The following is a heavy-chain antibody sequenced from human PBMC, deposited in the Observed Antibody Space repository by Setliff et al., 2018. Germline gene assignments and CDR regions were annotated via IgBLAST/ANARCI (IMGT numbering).Heavy chain of an antibody. V-gene: IGHV3-21*01. D-gene: IGHD2-2*02. Sequence: SGGSLRLSCVASGFSLRDYTINWVRQAPGKGLDWVSSIRSSGTSFYADSVKGRFTVSRDNAKNSVYLQMNSLRVEDTAIYYCASPFNIYTAYYWGQGTLVTVSS. CDR2: IRSSGTS. J-gene: IGHJ4*02. CDR3: ASPFNIYTAYY. CDR1: GFSLRDYT.